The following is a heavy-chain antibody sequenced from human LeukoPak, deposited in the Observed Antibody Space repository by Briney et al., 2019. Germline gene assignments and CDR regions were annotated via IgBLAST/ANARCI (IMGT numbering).Heavy chain of an antibody. CDR3: ARFPVVGATFDY. D-gene: IGHD1-26*01. Sequence: ASVKVSCKASGYTFTSYYMHWVRQAPGQGLEWMGIINPSGGSTSYAQKFQGRVTMTRDMSTSTVYMELSSLRSEDTAVYYCARFPVVGATFDYWGQGTLVTVSS. J-gene: IGHJ4*02. CDR2: INPSGGST. CDR1: GYTFTSYY. V-gene: IGHV1-46*01.